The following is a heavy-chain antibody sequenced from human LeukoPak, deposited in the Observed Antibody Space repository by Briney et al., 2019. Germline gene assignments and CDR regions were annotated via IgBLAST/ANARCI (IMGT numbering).Heavy chain of an antibody. D-gene: IGHD3-3*01. V-gene: IGHV3-30*02. CDR3: AKESYVLRFLEWLPLDY. CDR2: MRYDGSNK. J-gene: IGHJ4*02. CDR1: GFTFSSYG. Sequence: GGSLRLSCAASGFTFSSYGMHWVRQAPGKGLEWVAFMRYDGSNKYYADSVKGRFTISRDNSKNTLYLQMNSLRAEDTAVYYCAKESYVLRFLEWLPLDYWGQGTLVTVSS.